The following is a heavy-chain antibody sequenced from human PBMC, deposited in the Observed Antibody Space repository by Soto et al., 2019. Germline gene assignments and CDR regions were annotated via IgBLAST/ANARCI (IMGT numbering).Heavy chain of an antibody. D-gene: IGHD3-16*01. CDR1: GGSISSYY. J-gene: IGHJ2*01. V-gene: IGHV4-59*12. CDR2: IYDSGST. CDR3: ARRIYGDWYFDL. Sequence: PSETLSLTCTVSGGSISSYYWSWIRQPPGKGLEWIGYIYDSGSTNSNPSLKSRVTISLDTSKNQFSLKLSSVTAADMAVYYCARRIYGDWYFDLWGRGTLVTVSS.